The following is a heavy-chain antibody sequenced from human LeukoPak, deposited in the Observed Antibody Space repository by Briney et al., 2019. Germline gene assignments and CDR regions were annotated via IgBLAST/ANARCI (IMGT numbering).Heavy chain of an antibody. Sequence: GGSLRLSCAASEFTFDTYWMSWVRQAPGKGLEWVATIKQDGSEKHHLDSVRGRFTISRDNAKNSLYLEMNSLRAEDTAVYYCARGCNRAACPYYFDCWGQGALVTVSS. V-gene: IGHV3-7*03. D-gene: IGHD2-8*01. CDR3: ARGCNRAACPYYFDC. CDR2: IKQDGSEK. J-gene: IGHJ4*02. CDR1: EFTFDTYW.